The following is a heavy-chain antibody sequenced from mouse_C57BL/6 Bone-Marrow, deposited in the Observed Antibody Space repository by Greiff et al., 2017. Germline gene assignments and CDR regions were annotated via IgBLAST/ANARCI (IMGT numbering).Heavy chain of an antibody. V-gene: IGHV1-18*01. D-gene: IGHD1-1*01. CDR2: INPNNGGT. Sequence: EVQLKQSGPELVKPGASVKIPCKASGYTFTDYNMDWVKQSHGKSLEWIGDINPNNGGTIYNQKFKGKATLTVEKSSSTAYMELRSLTSEDTAVYYCARYYYRGYYAMDDWGQGTSVTVSS. CDR1: GYTFTDYN. CDR3: ARYYYRGYYAMDD. J-gene: IGHJ4*01.